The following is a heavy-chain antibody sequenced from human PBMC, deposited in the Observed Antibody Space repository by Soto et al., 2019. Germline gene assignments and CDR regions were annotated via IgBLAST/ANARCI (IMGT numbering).Heavy chain of an antibody. V-gene: IGHV3-30*02. D-gene: IGHD2-15*01. CDR3: AKDLSGARWYHDALDF. Sequence: PWGALRVSCELSPLTFSTHAMHWLRQVPGKGLEWVAGTSYDGTNKYYARSVQGRFTISRENSMKTLYLQMNSLRTEDTAVYYCAKDLSGARWYHDALDFWGQGTTVNGSS. CDR1: PLTFSTHA. CDR2: TSYDGTNK. J-gene: IGHJ6*01.